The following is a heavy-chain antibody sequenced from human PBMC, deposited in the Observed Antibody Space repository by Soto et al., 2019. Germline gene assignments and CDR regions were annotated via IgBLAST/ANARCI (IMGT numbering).Heavy chain of an antibody. D-gene: IGHD6-13*01. CDR3: ARRLIAAAGTHYYGMDV. V-gene: IGHV3-21*01. CDR2: IRSSSSNI. J-gene: IGHJ6*02. CDR1: GFTFSSYG. Sequence: GGSLRLSSAASGFTFSSYGMHWVRQAPGKGLEWVSSIRSSSSNIYYADSVKGRFTISRDNAKNSLYLQMNSLRAEDTAVYYWARRLIAAAGTHYYGMDVWGQGTTVTVSS.